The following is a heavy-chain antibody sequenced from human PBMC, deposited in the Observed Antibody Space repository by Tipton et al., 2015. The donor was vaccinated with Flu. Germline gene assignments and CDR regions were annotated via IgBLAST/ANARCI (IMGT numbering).Heavy chain of an antibody. V-gene: IGHV4-61*01. D-gene: IGHD3-16*01. J-gene: IGHJ4*02. CDR3: ARIGDFLGVY. CDR2: INSGTT. CDR1: GVSIYSGKYF. Sequence: TLSLTCAVSGVSIYSGKYFWTWIRQPPGKGLEWIGYINSGTTSYNPSLKSRVIISADTSKNQFSLILNSVTTADTAIYYCARIGDFLGVYWGQGSLVTVSS.